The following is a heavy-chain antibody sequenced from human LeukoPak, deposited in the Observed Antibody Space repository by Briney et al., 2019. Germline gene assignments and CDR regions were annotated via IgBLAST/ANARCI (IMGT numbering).Heavy chain of an antibody. V-gene: IGHV4-59*08. CDR3: ARYYCGGACYYFSD. CDR2: ISYSGST. Sequence: SETLSLTCTVSGGSISSYYWSWIRQPPGKGLEWIGYISYSGSTNYNPSLKSRVTISVDTSKNQFSLRLSSVTAADAAVYYCARYYCGGACYYFSDWGQGTLVTVSS. CDR1: GGSISSYY. D-gene: IGHD2-21*02. J-gene: IGHJ4*02.